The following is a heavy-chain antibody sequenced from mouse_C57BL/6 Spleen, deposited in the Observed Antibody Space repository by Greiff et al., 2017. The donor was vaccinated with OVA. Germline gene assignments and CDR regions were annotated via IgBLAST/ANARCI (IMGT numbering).Heavy chain of an antibody. CDR1: GFTFSDYG. D-gene: IGHD1-1*01. J-gene: IGHJ1*03. CDR3: ARGVRLYFDV. V-gene: IGHV5-17*01. Sequence: EVHLVESGGGLVKPGGSLKLSCAASGFTFSDYGMHWVRQAPEQGLEWVAYISSGSSTIYYADTVKGRFTISRDNAKNTLFLQMTSLRSEDTAMYYCARGVRLYFDVWGTGTTVTVSS. CDR2: ISSGSSTI.